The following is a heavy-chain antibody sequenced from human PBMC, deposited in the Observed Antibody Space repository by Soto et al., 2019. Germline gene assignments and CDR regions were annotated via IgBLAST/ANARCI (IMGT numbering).Heavy chain of an antibody. CDR2: ISSSSSHI. V-gene: IGHV3-21*04. D-gene: IGHD6-13*01. Sequence: GGSLRLSCAASGFTFSSYAMNWVRQAPGKGLEWVSSISSSSSHIYYADSVKGRFTTSRDNAKNSLYLQMNSLRAEDTAVYYCAEGSYSSSWYDLVYYYYCMDVWGQVTTVTVSS. J-gene: IGHJ6*02. CDR1: GFTFSSYA. CDR3: AEGSYSSSWYDLVYYYYCMDV.